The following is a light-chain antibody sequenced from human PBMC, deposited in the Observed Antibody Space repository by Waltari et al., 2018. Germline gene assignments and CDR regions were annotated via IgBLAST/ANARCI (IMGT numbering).Light chain of an antibody. CDR3: ATWDNSLSAGI. CDR2: DNN. Sequence: QSVLTQPPSVSAAPGQRVTISCSGSNSNIGNHYVSWYQQVPGTAPNIGIYDNNERPSGIPDRFAGSKSGTSATLGITGLQAGDEAHYYCATWDNSLSAGIFGGGTKLTVL. V-gene: IGLV1-51*01. CDR1: NSNIGNHY. J-gene: IGLJ2*01.